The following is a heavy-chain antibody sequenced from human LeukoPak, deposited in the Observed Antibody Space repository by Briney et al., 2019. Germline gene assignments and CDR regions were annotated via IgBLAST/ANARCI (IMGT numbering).Heavy chain of an antibody. CDR2: IGTSSNNI. CDR1: GFSLNIYA. D-gene: IGHD5-24*01. J-gene: IGHJ4*02. CDR3: ARGLIEMATIYFDH. Sequence: GGSLRLSCTASGFSLNIYAMNWVRQAPGKGLEWLSYIGTSSNNIKYADSVKGRFTISRDNAKDSLYLQMNSLRDEDTAIYYCARGLIEMATIYFDHWGQGTLVTVSS. V-gene: IGHV3-48*02.